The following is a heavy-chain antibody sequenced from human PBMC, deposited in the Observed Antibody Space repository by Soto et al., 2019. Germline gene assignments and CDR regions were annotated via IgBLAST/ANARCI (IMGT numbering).Heavy chain of an antibody. CDR2: ITAENGNT. V-gene: IGHV1-18*04. CDR1: GYSFTSYG. Sequence: QIQLVQSGAEVKKPGASVKVSCKASGYSFTSYGITWVRQAPGQGPEWLGWITAENGNTNYAQKFQGRSTMPTDTSTNTAFMELRALRSDDTAVYYCARVVLEWLPTSGFDYWGQGTLVTVSS. CDR3: ARVVLEWLPTSGFDY. J-gene: IGHJ4*02. D-gene: IGHD5-12*01.